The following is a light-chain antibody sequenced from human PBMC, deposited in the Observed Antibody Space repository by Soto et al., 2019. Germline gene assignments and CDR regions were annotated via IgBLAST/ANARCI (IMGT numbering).Light chain of an antibody. Sequence: EIVLTQSPDTLSFSPWERSTLSCMASQSVSSSFLAWYQQKPGQAPRLLIYGASRRATGIPDRFSGTGSGTDFTLTISRLEPEDFAVYYCQQYGRSPLTFGGGTKVDIK. V-gene: IGKV3-20*01. J-gene: IGKJ4*01. CDR2: GAS. CDR3: QQYGRSPLT. CDR1: QSVSSSF.